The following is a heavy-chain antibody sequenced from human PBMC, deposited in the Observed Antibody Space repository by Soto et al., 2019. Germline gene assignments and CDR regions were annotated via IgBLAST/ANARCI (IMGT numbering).Heavy chain of an antibody. J-gene: IGHJ5*01. CDR3: ATVAVQVGWFHIDYVTEFDS. Sequence: ASVKVSCKGSGYTLTEFSIHWVRQAPGKGLEWMGGFDPEEGETIYAQRFQGRVIMTEDTSTDTAYMELSSLRSEDTAVYHCATVAVQVGWFHIDYVTEFDSRGQGTLVPVAS. V-gene: IGHV1-24*01. CDR2: FDPEEGET. CDR1: GYTLTEFS. D-gene: IGHD3-16*01.